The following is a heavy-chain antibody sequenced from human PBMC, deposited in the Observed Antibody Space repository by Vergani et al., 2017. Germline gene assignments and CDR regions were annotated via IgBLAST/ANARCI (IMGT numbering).Heavy chain of an antibody. J-gene: IGHJ5*02. Sequence: QVQLVESAGGVVQPGGSLRLSCAASGFTFSNFGMHWVRQAPGKGLEWLAYIGNDGINTKYRDTVKGRFTVSRDNSKDILYLQMDTLRSEDTALFYTAKYRRDSTYGRPDAWGPGTLVIVSS. D-gene: IGHD2-21*02. V-gene: IGHV3-30*02. CDR2: IGNDGINT. CDR1: GFTFSNFG. CDR3: AKYRRDSTYGRPDA.